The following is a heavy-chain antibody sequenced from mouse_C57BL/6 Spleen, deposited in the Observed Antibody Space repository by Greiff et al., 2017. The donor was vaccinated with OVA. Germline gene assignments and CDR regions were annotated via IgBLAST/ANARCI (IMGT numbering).Heavy chain of an antibody. CDR3: AYSNYEYFDV. V-gene: IGHV3-6*01. J-gene: IGHJ1*03. Sequence: DVHLVESGPGLVKPSQSLSLTCSVTGYSITSGYYWNWIRQFPGNKLEWMGYISYDGSNNYNPSLKNRISITRDTSKNQFFLKLNSVTTEDTATYYCAYSNYEYFDVWGTGTTVTVSS. CDR1: GYSITSGYY. D-gene: IGHD2-5*01. CDR2: ISYDGSN.